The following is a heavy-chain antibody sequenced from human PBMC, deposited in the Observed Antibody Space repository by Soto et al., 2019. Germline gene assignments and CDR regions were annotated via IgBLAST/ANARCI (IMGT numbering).Heavy chain of an antibody. D-gene: IGHD6-6*01. CDR3: ARGTGRRAYSSWSGWFDP. J-gene: IGHJ5*02. Sequence: GASVKVSCKASGYTFTSYAMHWVRQAPGQRLEWMGWINAGNGNTKYSQKFQGRVTITRDTSASTAYMELSSLGSEDTAVYYCARGTGRRAYSSWSGWFDPWGQGTLVTVSS. CDR1: GYTFTSYA. V-gene: IGHV1-3*01. CDR2: INAGNGNT.